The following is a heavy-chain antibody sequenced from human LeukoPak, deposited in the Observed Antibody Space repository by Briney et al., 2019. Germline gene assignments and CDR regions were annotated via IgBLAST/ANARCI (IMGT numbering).Heavy chain of an antibody. J-gene: IGHJ6*04. CDR1: GGSFSGYY. Sequence: PSETLSLTRAVYGGSFSGYYWSWIRQPPGKGLEWIGEINHSGSTNYNTSLKSRVTISVDASKNQFSLKLSSGTAADTAVYYCANALRYYYSYGMDVWGKGTTVTVSS. V-gene: IGHV4-34*01. CDR3: ANALRYYYSYGMDV. CDR2: INHSGST.